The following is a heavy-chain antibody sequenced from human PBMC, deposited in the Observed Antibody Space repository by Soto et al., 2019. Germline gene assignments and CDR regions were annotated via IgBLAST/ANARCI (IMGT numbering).Heavy chain of an antibody. CDR2: IYYSGST. CDR1: GDSIRSYY. CDR3: ARAYGGFDNGLDV. V-gene: IGHV4-59*01. Sequence: TLSLTCTVSGDSIRSYYWTWIRQPPGKGLELIGYIYYSGSTRYNPSLKSRVTISVDMSKNQFSLKLSSVIAADTAVYYCARAYGGFDNGLDVWGQGXAVTVYS. J-gene: IGHJ6*02. D-gene: IGHD5-12*01.